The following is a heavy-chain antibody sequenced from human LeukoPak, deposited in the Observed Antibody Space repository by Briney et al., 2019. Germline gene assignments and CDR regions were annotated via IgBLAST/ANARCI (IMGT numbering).Heavy chain of an antibody. CDR1: GFTFRSYA. V-gene: IGHV3-30*04. J-gene: IGHJ5*02. Sequence: QTGRSLRLSCAASGFTFRSYAMHWVRQAPGKGLEWVAVISYDGSNKYYADSVKGRFTISRDNSKNTLYLQMNSLRAEDTAVYYCARDLSGSGSYVNWFDPWGQGTLVTVSS. D-gene: IGHD3-10*01. CDR2: ISYDGSNK. CDR3: ARDLSGSGSYVNWFDP.